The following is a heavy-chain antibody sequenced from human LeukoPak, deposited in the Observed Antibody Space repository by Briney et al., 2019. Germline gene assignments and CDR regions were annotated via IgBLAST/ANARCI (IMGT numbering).Heavy chain of an antibody. Sequence: GASVKVPCKASGYTFTSYGISWVRQAPGQGLEWMGWISAYNGNTNYAQKLQGRVTMTTDTSTSTAYMELRSLRSDDTAVYYCASGSTIVVVPEYGMDVWGQGTTVTVSS. CDR2: ISAYNGNT. J-gene: IGHJ6*02. D-gene: IGHD2-2*01. V-gene: IGHV1-18*01. CDR1: GYTFTSYG. CDR3: ASGSTIVVVPEYGMDV.